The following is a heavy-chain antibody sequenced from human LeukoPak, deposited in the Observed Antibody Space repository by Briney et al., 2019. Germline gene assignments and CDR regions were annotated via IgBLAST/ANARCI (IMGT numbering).Heavy chain of an antibody. CDR1: GFTFSSYG. CDR3: ATVQFLEWLPD. Sequence: GRSLRLSCAASGFTFSSYGMHWVRQAPGKGLEWVAVISYDGSNKYYADSVKGRFTISRDNSKNTLYLQMNSLRAEDTAVYYCATVQFLEWLPDWGQGTLVTVSP. J-gene: IGHJ4*02. V-gene: IGHV3-30*03. D-gene: IGHD3-3*01. CDR2: ISYDGSNK.